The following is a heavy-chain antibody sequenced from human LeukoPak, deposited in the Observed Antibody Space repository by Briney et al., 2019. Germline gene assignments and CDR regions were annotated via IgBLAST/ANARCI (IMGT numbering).Heavy chain of an antibody. D-gene: IGHD6-13*01. Sequence: PAGSLRLSCAASGFTFSSYSMNWVRQAPGKGLEWVSSISSSSSDIYYADSVKGRFTISRDNAKNSLYLQMDSLRAEDTAVYYCALAAAGTLDYWGQGTLVTVSS. CDR3: ALAAAGTLDY. V-gene: IGHV3-21*01. J-gene: IGHJ4*02. CDR1: GFTFSSYS. CDR2: ISSSSSDI.